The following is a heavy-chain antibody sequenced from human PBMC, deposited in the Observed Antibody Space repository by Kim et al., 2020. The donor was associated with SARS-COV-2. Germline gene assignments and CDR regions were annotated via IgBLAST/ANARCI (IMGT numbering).Heavy chain of an antibody. D-gene: IGHD3-10*01. J-gene: IGHJ6*02. CDR3: ARGTGVRGAIPLLGMDV. Sequence: FQGRVTMTRDTSTSTVYMELSSLRSEDTAVYYCARGTGVRGAIPLLGMDVWGQGTTVTVSS. V-gene: IGHV1-46*01.